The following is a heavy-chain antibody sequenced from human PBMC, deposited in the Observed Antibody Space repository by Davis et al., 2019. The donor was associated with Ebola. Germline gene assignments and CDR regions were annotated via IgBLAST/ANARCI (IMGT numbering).Heavy chain of an antibody. V-gene: IGHV3-48*01. CDR3: AKLQTGGREDDY. Sequence: GGSLRLSCAASGFTFSTYAMNWVRQAPGKGLEWVSYMSHSSNTIYYADSVKGRFTISRDNSKYTLYLQMNSLRTEDAAVYYCAKLQTGGREDDYWGQGTLVTVSS. CDR2: MSHSSNTI. D-gene: IGHD7-27*01. J-gene: IGHJ4*02. CDR1: GFTFSTYA.